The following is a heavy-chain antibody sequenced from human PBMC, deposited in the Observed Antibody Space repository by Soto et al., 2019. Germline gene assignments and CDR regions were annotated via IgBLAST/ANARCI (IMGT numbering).Heavy chain of an antibody. V-gene: IGHV4-34*01. CDR1: GGSFSGYY. D-gene: IGHD6-19*01. Sequence: SETLSLTCAVYGGSFSGYYWSWIRQPPGKGLEWIGEINHSGSTNYNPSLKSRVTISVDTSKNQFSLKLSSVTAADTAVYYCASSSGWYGYYYMDVWGKGTTVTVSS. J-gene: IGHJ6*03. CDR3: ASSSGWYGYYYMDV. CDR2: INHSGST.